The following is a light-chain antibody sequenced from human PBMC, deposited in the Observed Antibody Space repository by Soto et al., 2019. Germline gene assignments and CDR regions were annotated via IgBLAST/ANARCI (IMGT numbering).Light chain of an antibody. CDR3: CSYAGSSTYV. CDR1: SSDVGSYNL. Sequence: QSALTQPASVSGSPGQSITISCTGTSSDVGSYNLVSWYQQHPGKAPKLMIYEGSKRPSGVSNRFSGSKSGNTASLTISGLQAEDEAEYYCCSYAGSSTYVFGTGTKLIVL. J-gene: IGLJ1*01. V-gene: IGLV2-23*01. CDR2: EGS.